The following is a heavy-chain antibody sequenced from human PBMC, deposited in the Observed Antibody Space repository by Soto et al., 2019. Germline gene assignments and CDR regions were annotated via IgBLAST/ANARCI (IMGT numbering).Heavy chain of an antibody. CDR1: GYSFTSYW. Sequence: EVQLVQSGAEVKKPGESLKISCKGSGYSFTSYWIGWVRQMPGKGLEWMGIIYPGDSDTRYSPSFQGQVTISADKSISTAYLQWSSLKASDTAMYYCARHWFTPPSYGSGSYIDYWGQGTLVTVSS. CDR2: IYPGDSDT. CDR3: ARHWFTPPSYGSGSYIDY. V-gene: IGHV5-51*01. D-gene: IGHD3-10*01. J-gene: IGHJ4*02.